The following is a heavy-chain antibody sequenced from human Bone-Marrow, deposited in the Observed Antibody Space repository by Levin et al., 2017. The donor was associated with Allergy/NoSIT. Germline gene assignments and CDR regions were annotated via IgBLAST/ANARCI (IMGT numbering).Heavy chain of an antibody. Sequence: GESLKISCAASRFTFSNYAMRWVRQAPGKGLEWVSAISGSGGSTYYADSVKGRFTISRDNSKNTLYLQMNNLRAEDTAVYYCAASDILTGPAGYWGQGTLVTVSS. J-gene: IGHJ4*02. CDR3: AASDILTGPAGY. V-gene: IGHV3-23*01. CDR1: RFTFSNYA. D-gene: IGHD3-9*01. CDR2: ISGSGGST.